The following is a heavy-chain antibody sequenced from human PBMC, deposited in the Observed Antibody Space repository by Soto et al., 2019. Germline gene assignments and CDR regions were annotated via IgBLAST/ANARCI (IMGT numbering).Heavy chain of an antibody. CDR1: GGSISPNY. D-gene: IGHD3-22*01. Sequence: PSETLSLTCTVSGGSISPNYWSWMRQPPGKGLEWIGYIYYSGTTTNNPSLNSRVAISIDTSKNQFSLTLSSVTAADPPVYYCASLGAYYQSLDPCCQGILVSVSS. CDR3: ASLGAYYQSLDP. J-gene: IGHJ5*02. CDR2: IYYSGTT. V-gene: IGHV4-59*08.